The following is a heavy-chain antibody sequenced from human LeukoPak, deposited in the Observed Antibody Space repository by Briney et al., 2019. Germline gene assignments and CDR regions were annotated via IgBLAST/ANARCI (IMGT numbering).Heavy chain of an antibody. V-gene: IGHV4-39*07. CDR2: IYYSGNT. D-gene: IGHD4-17*01. CDR3: ARVPTVTFFDY. J-gene: IGHJ4*02. CDR1: GGSISSSSYY. Sequence: SETLSLTCTVSGGSISSSSYYWGWIRQPPGKGLEWIGTIYYSGNTYYNPSLKSRVTISVDTSKNQFSLQLSSVTAADTAVYYCARVPTVTFFDYWGQGTLVTVSS.